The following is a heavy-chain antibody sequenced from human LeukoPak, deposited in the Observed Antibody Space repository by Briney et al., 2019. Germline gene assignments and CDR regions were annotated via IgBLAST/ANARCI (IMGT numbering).Heavy chain of an antibody. CDR1: GFTFSSSG. Sequence: GGSLRLSCAASGFTFSSSGIHWVRQSPGKGLEWVAVVSYLGDDQFYAESVKGRFTISRDNSKKTVFLQMNSLRGEDTAVYYCAKDRSSGPHYYYGMDVGGRGSTVIVSS. CDR3: AKDRSSGPHYYYGMDV. D-gene: IGHD3-22*01. V-gene: IGHV3-30*18. CDR2: VSYLGDDQ. J-gene: IGHJ6*02.